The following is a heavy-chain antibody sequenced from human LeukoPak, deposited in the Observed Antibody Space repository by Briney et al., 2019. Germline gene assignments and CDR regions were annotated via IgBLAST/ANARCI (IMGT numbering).Heavy chain of an antibody. CDR3: ASEDAYCGGDCYPY. CDR2: IYYSGST. Sequence: SETLSLTCTVSGGSISSYYWSWIRQPPGKKLEWIGYIYYSGSTNYNPSLKSRVTISVDTSKNQFSLKLSSVTAADTAVYYCASEDAYCGGDCYPYWGQGTLVTVSS. V-gene: IGHV4-59*12. J-gene: IGHJ4*02. CDR1: GGSISSYY. D-gene: IGHD2-21*02.